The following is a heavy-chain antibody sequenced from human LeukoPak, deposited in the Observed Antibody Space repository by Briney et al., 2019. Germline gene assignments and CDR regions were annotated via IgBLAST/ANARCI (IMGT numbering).Heavy chain of an antibody. CDR3: TTAYYDFWSGYYRFDY. Sequence: GGSLRLSCAASGFTFSNAWMSWVRQAPGKGLEWVGRIKSKTDGGTTDYAAPVKGRFTISRDDSKNTLYLQMNSLKTEDTAVYYCTTAYYDFWSGYYRFDYWGQGTLVTASS. J-gene: IGHJ4*02. D-gene: IGHD3-3*01. CDR2: IKSKTDGGTT. CDR1: GFTFSNAW. V-gene: IGHV3-15*01.